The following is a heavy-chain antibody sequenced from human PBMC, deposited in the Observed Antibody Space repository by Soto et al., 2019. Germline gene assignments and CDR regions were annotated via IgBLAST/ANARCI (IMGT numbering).Heavy chain of an antibody. CDR3: AKVGCSGGSCYSDYYYYMDV. CDR2: ISGSGGST. CDR1: GFTFGSYA. Sequence: GGSLRLSCAASGFTFGSYAMSWVRQAPGKGLEWVSAISGSGGSTYYADSAKGRFTISRDNSKNTLYLQMNSLRAEDTAVYYCAKVGCSGGSCYSDYYYYMDVWGKGTTVTVSS. V-gene: IGHV3-23*01. D-gene: IGHD2-15*01. J-gene: IGHJ6*03.